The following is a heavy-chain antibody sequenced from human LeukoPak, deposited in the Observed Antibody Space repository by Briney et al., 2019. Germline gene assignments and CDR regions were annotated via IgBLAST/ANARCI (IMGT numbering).Heavy chain of an antibody. CDR3: ARDPDHHYYGSGSYNDY. CDR2: INPNSGGT. CDR1: GYTFTSYG. Sequence: GASVKVSCKASGYTFTSYGISWVRQAPGQGLEWMGWINPNSGGTNYAQKFQGRVTMTRDTSISTAYMELSRLRSDDTAVYYCARDPDHHYYGSGSYNDYWGQGTLVTVSS. J-gene: IGHJ4*02. V-gene: IGHV1-2*02. D-gene: IGHD3-10*01.